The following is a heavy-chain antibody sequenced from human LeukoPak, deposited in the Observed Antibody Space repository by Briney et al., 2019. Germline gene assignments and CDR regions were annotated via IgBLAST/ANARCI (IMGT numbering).Heavy chain of an antibody. D-gene: IGHD2-2*01. CDR1: GFTFSSYE. CDR2: ISGDGGAT. V-gene: IGHV3-23*01. CDR3: AKSGSRDWDYFEY. Sequence: GGSLRLSCAASGFTFSSYEMNWVRQAPGKGLEWVSTISGDGGATHYADSVKGRFTISRANSKNTLFLQMNSLRAEDTAVYYCAKSGSRDWDYFEYWGQGTLVTAS. J-gene: IGHJ4*02.